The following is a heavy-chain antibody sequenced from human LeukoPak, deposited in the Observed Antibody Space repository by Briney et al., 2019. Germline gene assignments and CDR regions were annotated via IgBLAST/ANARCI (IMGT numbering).Heavy chain of an antibody. Sequence: GGSLSPSRAASGFTFISYWISWVRQAPGKGLEWVANIKEDGSEKNYVDSVKGRFTISRDNAKNSLYLQMNSLRAEDTAVYYCAKQRGSYFVYTGQRALFTVSS. CDR2: IKEDGSEK. J-gene: IGHJ4*02. D-gene: IGHD1/OR15-1a*01. V-gene: IGHV3-7*05. CDR1: GFTFISYW. CDR3: AKQRGSYFVY.